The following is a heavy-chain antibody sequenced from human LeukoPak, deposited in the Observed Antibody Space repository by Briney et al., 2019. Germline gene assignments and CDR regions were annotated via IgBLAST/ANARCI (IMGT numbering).Heavy chain of an antibody. D-gene: IGHD6-19*01. V-gene: IGHV1-69-2*01. CDR3: AILIVAGTHFDY. J-gene: IGHJ4*02. CDR2: VDPEDGET. CDR1: GYTFTDYY. Sequence: ASVKISCKVSGYTFTDYYMQWVQQAPGKGLERMGLVDPEDGETIYAEKFQGRVTITADTSTDTAYMELSSLRSEDTAVYYCAILIVAGTHFDYWGQGTLVTVSS.